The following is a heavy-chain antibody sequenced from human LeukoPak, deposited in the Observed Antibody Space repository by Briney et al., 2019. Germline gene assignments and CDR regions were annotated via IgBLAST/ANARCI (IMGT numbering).Heavy chain of an antibody. D-gene: IGHD2-2*01. CDR3: ARERCGNTTCYFDY. Sequence: SETLSLTCTVSGGSISSYCWSWIRQAPGEGLEWIGYVYYTGSTYYDPSLKSRVSISVDTSKNQFSLELRSVTAADTAVYYCARERCGNTTCYFDYWGKGTLVTVSS. CDR2: VYYTGST. V-gene: IGHV4-59*12. CDR1: GGSISSYC. J-gene: IGHJ4*02.